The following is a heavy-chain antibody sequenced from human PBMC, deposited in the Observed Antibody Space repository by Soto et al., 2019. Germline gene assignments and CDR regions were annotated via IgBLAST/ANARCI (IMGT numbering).Heavy chain of an antibody. Sequence: GASVKVSCKASGGTFSSYSISWVRQAPGQGLEWMGGILPIFGAPNYAQKFQGRVTITADESTSTAYMELSSLRSEDTAVYYCARAKTSYYYDSSGFGGAFDIWGQGTMVTASS. D-gene: IGHD3-22*01. CDR2: ILPIFGAP. CDR1: GGTFSSYS. V-gene: IGHV1-69*13. J-gene: IGHJ3*02. CDR3: ARAKTSYYYDSSGFGGAFDI.